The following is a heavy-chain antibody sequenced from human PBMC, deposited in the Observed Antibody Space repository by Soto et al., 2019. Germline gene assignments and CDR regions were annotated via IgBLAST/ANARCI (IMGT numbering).Heavy chain of an antibody. D-gene: IGHD3-10*01. J-gene: IGHJ4*02. Sequence: QVQLQESGPGLVKPSQTLSLTCTVSGASISSGDYYWSWIRQPPGKGLEWIGYIYYSGSTYYNPSLKSRVTISIDTSKNQFSPKLSSVTAAGTAVYYCARDRIRGVKDYWGQGTLVTVSS. CDR1: GASISSGDYY. V-gene: IGHV4-30-4*01. CDR3: ARDRIRGVKDY. CDR2: IYYSGST.